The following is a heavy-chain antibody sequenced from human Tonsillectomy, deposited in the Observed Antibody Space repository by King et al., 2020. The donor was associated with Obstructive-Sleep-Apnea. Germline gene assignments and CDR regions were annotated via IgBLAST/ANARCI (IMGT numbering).Heavy chain of an antibody. D-gene: IGHD3-22*01. J-gene: IGHJ4*02. CDR2: INTNNGNP. CDR1: GYTFTNYA. Sequence: QLVQSGSELKKPGASVKGSCKASGYTFTNYAMNWVRQAPVQGLEWMGWINTNNGNPTYAPDVTGRFFLSLETSVSTAYLQISSLKGEDTAVYYCARGGYDSSGYYLHYFDYWGQGTLVTVSS. V-gene: IGHV7-4-1*02. CDR3: ARGGYDSSGYYLHYFDY.